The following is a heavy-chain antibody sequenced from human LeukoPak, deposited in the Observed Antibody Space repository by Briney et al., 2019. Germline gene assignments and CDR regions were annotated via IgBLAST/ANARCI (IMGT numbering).Heavy chain of an antibody. V-gene: IGHV3-9*01. CDR3: AKDKWLPKTNYYYYYMDV. CDR2: ISWNSGSI. Sequence: PGGSLRLSCAASVFTFDDYAMHWVRQAPGKGLEWASGISWNSGSIGYADSVKGRFTISRDNAKNSLYLQMNSLRAEDTALYYCAKDKWLPKTNYYYYYMDVWGKGTTVTVSS. CDR1: VFTFDDYA. J-gene: IGHJ6*03. D-gene: IGHD3-22*01.